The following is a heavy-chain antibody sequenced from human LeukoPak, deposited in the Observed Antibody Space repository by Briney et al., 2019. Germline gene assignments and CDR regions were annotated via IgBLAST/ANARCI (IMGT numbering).Heavy chain of an antibody. V-gene: IGHV4-34*01. D-gene: IGHD7-27*01. J-gene: IGHJ4*02. Sequence: SETLSLTCAVSGGSFGSYYWTWIRQSPEKGLEWVGQIDQSGTTNYNPALETRVTISLDASKTHFSLNVSSVTAAGTAVYYCARGWGYFDYWGQGTLVTVSS. CDR3: ARGWGYFDY. CDR2: IDQSGTT. CDR1: GGSFGSYY.